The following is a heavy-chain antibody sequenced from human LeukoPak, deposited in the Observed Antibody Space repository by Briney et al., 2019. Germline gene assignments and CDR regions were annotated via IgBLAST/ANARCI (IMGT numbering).Heavy chain of an antibody. V-gene: IGHV3-53*01. CDR1: GFSVSSNY. Sequence: GGSLRLSCAASGFSVSSNYMSWVRQAPGKGLEWVALIYSDETTYYADSVKGRFTISRDNSKSTLYLQMNSLRAEDTAVYYCAREGVGEPFDYWGQGTLVTVSS. CDR2: IYSDETT. J-gene: IGHJ4*02. D-gene: IGHD3-16*01. CDR3: AREGVGEPFDY.